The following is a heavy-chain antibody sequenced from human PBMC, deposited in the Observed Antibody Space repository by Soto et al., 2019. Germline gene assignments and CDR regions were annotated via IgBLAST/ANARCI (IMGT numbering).Heavy chain of an antibody. Sequence: SETLSLTCTVSGGSISSADYYWSWIRQPPGKGLEWIGYFHSSGATYKDPSLKSRVTISVDTSKNQISLRLDSVTAADAAVYYCAGHCLRGNWFDPWGKGTRVTVS. CDR1: GGSISSADYY. CDR3: AGHCLRGNWFDP. V-gene: IGHV4-30-4*01. CDR2: FHSSGAT. J-gene: IGHJ5*02.